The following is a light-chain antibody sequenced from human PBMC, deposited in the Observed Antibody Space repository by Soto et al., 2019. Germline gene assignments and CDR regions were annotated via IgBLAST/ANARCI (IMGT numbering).Light chain of an antibody. V-gene: IGLV2-14*01. CDR1: SSDVGAYNY. J-gene: IGLJ1*01. CDR3: SSYTSSSTLYV. CDR2: EVS. Sequence: QSALAQPPSASGSPGQSVTISCTGTSSDVGAYNYVSWYQQHPGKAPKLMIYEVSNRPSGVSNRFSGSKSGNTASLTISGLQAEDEADYYCSSYTSSSTLYVFGTGTKV.